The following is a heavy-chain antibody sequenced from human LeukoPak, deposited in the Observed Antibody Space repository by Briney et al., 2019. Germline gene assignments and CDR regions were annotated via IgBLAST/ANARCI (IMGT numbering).Heavy chain of an antibody. J-gene: IGHJ4*02. D-gene: IGHD2-21*01. CDR2: IYYSGST. CDR1: GGSISSSSYY. CDR3: ARLGGGASDY. Sequence: SETLSLTCTVSGGSISSSSYYWGWIRQPPGKGLEWIVSIYYSGSTYYNPSLKSRVTISVDTSKNQFSLKLSSVTAADTAVYYCARLGGGASDYWGQGTLVTVSS. V-gene: IGHV4-39*01.